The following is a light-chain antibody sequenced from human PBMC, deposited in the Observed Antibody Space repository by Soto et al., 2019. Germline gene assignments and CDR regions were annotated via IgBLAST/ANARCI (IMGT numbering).Light chain of an antibody. V-gene: IGLV1-44*01. CDR3: ATWDDSLDGPV. CDR1: GSGIGGNT. Sequence: QSVLTQPPSATGTPGQTVTVSCSGRGSGIGGNTVSWYQQLPGTAPRLLIHSNDRRPSGVPDRFSGSKSGASASLAISGLLSEDEADYYCATWDDSLDGPVFGGGTKLTVL. CDR2: SND. J-gene: IGLJ3*02.